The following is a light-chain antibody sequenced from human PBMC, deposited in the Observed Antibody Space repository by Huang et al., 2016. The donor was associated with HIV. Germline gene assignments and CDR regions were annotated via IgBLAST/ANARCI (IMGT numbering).Light chain of an antibody. J-gene: IGKJ2*01. CDR1: QSVATN. CDR3: QQYHNWPYT. Sequence: EIIMTQYPATLSLSPGEGASLSCRANQSVATNLAWYLHRPGQSPRILIFGASTRASGLPGRVSGSGSGTQFTLTVSGLHSEDFAVYSCQQYHNWPYTFGQGTKLEI. V-gene: IGKV3-15*01. CDR2: GAS.